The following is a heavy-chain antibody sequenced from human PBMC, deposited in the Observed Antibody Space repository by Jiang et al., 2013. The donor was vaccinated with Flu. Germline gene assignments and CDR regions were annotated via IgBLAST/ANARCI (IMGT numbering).Heavy chain of an antibody. J-gene: IGHJ5*02. CDR2: IYYSGST. CDR3: ARDVTNWFDP. V-gene: IGHV4-59*01. Sequence: GPGLVKPSETLSLTCTVSGGSISSYYWSWIRQPPGKGLEWIGYIYYSGSTNYNPSLKSRVTISVDTSKNQFSLKLSSVTAADTAVYYCARDVTNWFDPWGQGTLVTVSS. CDR1: GGSISSYY.